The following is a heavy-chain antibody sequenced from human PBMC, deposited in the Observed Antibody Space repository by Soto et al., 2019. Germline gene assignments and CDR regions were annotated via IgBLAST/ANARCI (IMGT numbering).Heavy chain of an antibody. CDR2: TYYNGNA. CDR3: ARHFVAVVIKGWGY. CDR1: GGSIDRSNYY. J-gene: IGHJ4*02. D-gene: IGHD3-22*01. Sequence: QLQLQESGPGLVKPSETLSLTCTVSGGSIDRSNYYWDWIRQPPGKGLEWIGTTYYNGNAYYNPSPQSRVTMSVDTSKNQFSLKLISVTAADTAVYYCARHFVAVVIKGWGYWGQGTLVTVSS. V-gene: IGHV4-39*01.